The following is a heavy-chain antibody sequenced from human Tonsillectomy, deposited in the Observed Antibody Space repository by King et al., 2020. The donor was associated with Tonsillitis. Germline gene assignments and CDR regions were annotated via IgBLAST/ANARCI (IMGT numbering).Heavy chain of an antibody. Sequence: VQLVQSGAEVKKPGASVKVSCKAFGYTFTSYGISWVRQAPGQGLEWMAWISAYNGNTNYAQKLQGRVTMTTDTSTSTAYMELRSLRSDDTAVYYCARDLLLAVSGIWTIDYWGQGTLVTVSS. CDR2: ISAYNGNT. CDR3: ARDLLLAVSGIWTIDY. J-gene: IGHJ4*02. CDR1: GYTFTSYG. V-gene: IGHV1-18*04. D-gene: IGHD6-19*01.